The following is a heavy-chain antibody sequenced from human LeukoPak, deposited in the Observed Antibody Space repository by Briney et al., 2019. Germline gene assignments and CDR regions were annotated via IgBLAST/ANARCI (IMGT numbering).Heavy chain of an antibody. CDR1: GYSFTSYW. J-gene: IGHJ4*02. V-gene: IGHV5-51*01. D-gene: IGHD3-22*01. Sequence: GESLKIPCKGSGYSFTSYWIGWVRQMPGKGLEWMGIIYPGDSDTRYSPSFQGQVTISADKSISTAYLQWSSQKASDTAMYYCARREGDYYDSSGYYSGWGQGTLVTVSS. CDR3: ARREGDYYDSSGYYSG. CDR2: IYPGDSDT.